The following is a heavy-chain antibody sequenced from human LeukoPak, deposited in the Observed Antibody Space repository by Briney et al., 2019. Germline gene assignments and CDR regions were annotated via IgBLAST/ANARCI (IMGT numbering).Heavy chain of an antibody. Sequence: ASVKVSCKGSGYTFTAYSIKWLRQAPGQGLEWMGWISTNTGNPTYAQDFTGRFVFSLDTSVSTAYLQISSLKAEDTAVYYCARDARTIDFDYWGQGALVTVSS. CDR3: ARDARTIDFDY. CDR1: GYTFTAYS. CDR2: ISTNTGNP. D-gene: IGHD1-7*01. V-gene: IGHV7-4-1*02. J-gene: IGHJ4*02.